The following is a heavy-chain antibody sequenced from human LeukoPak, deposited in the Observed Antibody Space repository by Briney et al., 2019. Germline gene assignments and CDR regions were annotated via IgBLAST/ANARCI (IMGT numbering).Heavy chain of an antibody. CDR3: AKGQELDDGVFDS. Sequence: PGGSLRLSCAASGFTFSSYVMSWVRQAPGKGLEWVSTIRSNGDTAYNADSVKGRFTISRDNSKKTLYLQMNSLRVEDTAIHYCAKGQELDDGVFDSWGQGTLVTVSS. J-gene: IGHJ4*02. CDR2: IRSNGDTA. V-gene: IGHV3-23*01. D-gene: IGHD1-1*01. CDR1: GFTFSSYV.